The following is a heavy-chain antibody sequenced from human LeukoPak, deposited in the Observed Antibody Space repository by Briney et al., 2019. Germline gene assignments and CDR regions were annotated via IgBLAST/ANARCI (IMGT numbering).Heavy chain of an antibody. V-gene: IGHV3-23*01. D-gene: IGHD5-12*01. CDR3: VRSSPGGSWLGTFDI. CDR1: GFTFSSYA. CDR2: ISGSGGST. Sequence: GGSLRLSCAASGFTFSSYAMSWVRQAPGKGLEWVSAISGSGGSTYYADSVKGRFTISRDNSKNTLYLQMNSLRAEDTAVYYCVRSSPGGSWLGTFDIWGQGTMVTVSS. J-gene: IGHJ3*02.